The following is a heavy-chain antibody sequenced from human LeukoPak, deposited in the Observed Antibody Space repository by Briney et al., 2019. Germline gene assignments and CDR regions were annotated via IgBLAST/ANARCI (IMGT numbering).Heavy chain of an antibody. CDR1: GFTFSSYG. CDR3: ARDHHRRITVTIGY. V-gene: IGHV3-33*01. CDR2: IWYDGSNK. J-gene: IGHJ4*02. Sequence: GGSLRLSCAASGFTFSSYGMHWVRQAPGKGLEWVAVIWYDGSNKYYADSVKGRFTISRDNSKNTLYLQMNSLRAEDTAVYYCARDHHRRITVTIGYWGQGTLVTVSS. D-gene: IGHD4-17*01.